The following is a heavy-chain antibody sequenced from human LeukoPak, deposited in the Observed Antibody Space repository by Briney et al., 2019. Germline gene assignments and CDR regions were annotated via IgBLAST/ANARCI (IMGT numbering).Heavy chain of an antibody. CDR1: GFTFGDYA. D-gene: IGHD7-27*01. Sequence: GGSLRLSCATSGFTFGDYALTCVRQAPGQGLEWVGFIRSTTYGGTTEYAASVKGRFTISRDDSKTIAYLHMDGLKSEDTAIYYCARGGTGDLDYWGQGILVTVSS. V-gene: IGHV3-49*04. CDR3: ARGGTGDLDY. J-gene: IGHJ4*02. CDR2: IRSTTYGGTT.